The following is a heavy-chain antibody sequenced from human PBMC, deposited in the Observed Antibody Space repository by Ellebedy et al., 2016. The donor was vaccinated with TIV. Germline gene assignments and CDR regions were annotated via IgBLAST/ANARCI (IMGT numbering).Heavy chain of an antibody. V-gene: IGHV4-4*02. CDR3: ARGGTMVRGVMSHDAFDI. CDR2: IYHSGST. Sequence: SETLSLTXAVSGGSISSSNWWSWVRQPPGKGLEWIGEIYHSGSTYYNPSLKSRVTISVDTSKNQFSLKLSSVTAADTAVYYCARGGTMVRGVMSHDAFDIWGQGTMVTVSS. D-gene: IGHD3-10*01. J-gene: IGHJ3*02. CDR1: GGSISSSNW.